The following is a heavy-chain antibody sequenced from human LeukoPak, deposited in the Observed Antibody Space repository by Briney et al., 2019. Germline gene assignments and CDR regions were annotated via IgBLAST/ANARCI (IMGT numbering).Heavy chain of an antibody. CDR1: GFTFSSYS. D-gene: IGHD2-2*01. CDR2: IRYDGSNK. J-gene: IGHJ6*03. CDR3: AKVARVPAANYYYYCMDV. V-gene: IGHV3-30*02. Sequence: GGSLRLSCAASGFTFSSYSMNWVRQAPGKGLEWVAFIRYDGSNKYYADSVKGRFTISRDNSKNTLYLQMNSLRAEDTAVYYCAKVARVPAANYYYYCMDVWGKGTTVTVSS.